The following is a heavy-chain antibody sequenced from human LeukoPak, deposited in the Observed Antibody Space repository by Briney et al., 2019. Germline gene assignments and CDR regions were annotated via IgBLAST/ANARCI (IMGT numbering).Heavy chain of an antibody. CDR3: AREGSSGYCSSTSCAAPDY. V-gene: IGHV3-7*01. D-gene: IGHD2-2*01. CDR1: GFTFSSYW. Sequence: GGSLRLSCAASGFTFSSYWMSWVRQAPEKGLEWVANIKQDGSEKYYVDSVKGRFTISRDNAKNSLYLQMNSLRAEDTAVYYCAREGSSGYCSSTSCAAPDYWGQGTLVTVSS. CDR2: IKQDGSEK. J-gene: IGHJ4*02.